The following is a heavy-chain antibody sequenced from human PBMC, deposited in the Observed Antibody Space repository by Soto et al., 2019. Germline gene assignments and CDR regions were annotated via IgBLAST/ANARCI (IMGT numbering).Heavy chain of an antibody. Sequence: AGGSLRLSCAASGFTFSSYAMSWVRQAPGKGLEWVSAISGSGGSTYYADSVKGRFTISRDNSKNTLYLQMNSLRAEDTAVYYCVKALDYYGSGSYYKSFYYYYGMDVWGQGTTVTVSS. CDR2: ISGSGGST. V-gene: IGHV3-23*01. J-gene: IGHJ6*02. CDR3: VKALDYYGSGSYYKSFYYYYGMDV. D-gene: IGHD3-10*01. CDR1: GFTFSSYA.